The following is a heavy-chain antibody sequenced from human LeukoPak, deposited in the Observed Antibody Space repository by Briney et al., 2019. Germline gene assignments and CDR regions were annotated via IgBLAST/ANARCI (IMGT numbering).Heavy chain of an antibody. D-gene: IGHD5-24*01. J-gene: IGHJ5*02. Sequence: GRSLRLSCAASGFTFDDYAMHWVRQAPGKGLEWVSGISWNSGSIGYADSVKGRFTISRDNAKNSLYLQMNSLRAEDTALYYCAKGRASIDGWFDPWGQGTLVTVSS. CDR2: ISWNSGSI. CDR3: AKGRASIDGWFDP. CDR1: GFTFDDYA. V-gene: IGHV3-9*01.